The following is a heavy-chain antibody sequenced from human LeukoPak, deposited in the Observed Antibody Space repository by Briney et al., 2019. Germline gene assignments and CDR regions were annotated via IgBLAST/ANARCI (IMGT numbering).Heavy chain of an antibody. CDR3: ARDESCSTATCLSFFYY. CDR1: GGTFSSYT. J-gene: IGHJ4*02. V-gene: IGHV1-69*04. CDR2: IIPILDLA. Sequence: SVKVSCKASGGTFSSYTISWVRQAPGQGLEWMGRIIPILDLANYAQKFQGRVMITADRSTSTAYMELSSLRSEDTAVYYCARDESCSTATCLSFFYYWGQGTLVTVSS. D-gene: IGHD2-2*01.